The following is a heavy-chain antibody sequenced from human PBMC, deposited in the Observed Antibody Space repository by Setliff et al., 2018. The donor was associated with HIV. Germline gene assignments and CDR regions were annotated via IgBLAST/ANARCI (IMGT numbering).Heavy chain of an antibody. V-gene: IGHV3-23*01. CDR2: ISATGIST. D-gene: IGHD2-15*01. Sequence: GGSLRLSCAASGFSFSNYAMTWVRQAPGKGLEWVSTISATGISTYYADSVKGRFTISRDNSNNALYLQMNSLRAEDTAVYYCAKGAKYCSLGSCYADHWGQGTQVTVSS. CDR3: AKGAKYCSLGSCYADH. CDR1: GFSFSNYA. J-gene: IGHJ4*02.